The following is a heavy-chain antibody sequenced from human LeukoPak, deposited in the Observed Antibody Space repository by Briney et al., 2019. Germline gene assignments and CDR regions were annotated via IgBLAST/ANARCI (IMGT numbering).Heavy chain of an antibody. CDR3: NLRFLDEYNWFDP. CDR1: GGSISSSSYY. Sequence: SETLSLTCTVSGGSISSSSYYWGWIRQPPGKGLEWIGSIYYSGSTYYNPSLKSRVTISVDTSNNQFSLKLSSVTAADTAVYYCNLRFLDEYNWFDPWGQGTLVTVSS. V-gene: IGHV4-39*07. CDR2: IYYSGST. D-gene: IGHD3-3*01. J-gene: IGHJ5*02.